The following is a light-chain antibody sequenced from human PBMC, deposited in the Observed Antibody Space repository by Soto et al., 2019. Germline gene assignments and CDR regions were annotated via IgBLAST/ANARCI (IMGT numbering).Light chain of an antibody. J-gene: IGKJ5*01. CDR1: QSIDNW. CDR3: QHYDTFPYT. CDR2: DAS. V-gene: IGKV1-5*01. Sequence: DIQMTQSPSFVSASVVDRVTITCRASQSIDNWLAWYQQKPGKAPKLLIYDASTLESGVSSGFSGSGSGTEFTLTISSLRPDDFATYYCQHYDTFPYTFGQGTRLEIK.